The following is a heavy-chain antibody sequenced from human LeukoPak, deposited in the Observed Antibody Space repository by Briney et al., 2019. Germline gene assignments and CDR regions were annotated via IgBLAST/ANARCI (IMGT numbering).Heavy chain of an antibody. J-gene: IGHJ3*01. D-gene: IGHD2-15*01. CDR2: IYTSGST. Sequence: QASETLSLTCTVSGNSFGDYYWSWIRQPAGKGLEWIGRIYTSGSTTYNPSLKSRVTMSVDTSKSQFSLNLMSVTAADTAVYYCTREWSGFDFWGQGTTVTVSS. CDR1: GNSFGDYY. V-gene: IGHV4-4*07. CDR3: TREWSGFDF.